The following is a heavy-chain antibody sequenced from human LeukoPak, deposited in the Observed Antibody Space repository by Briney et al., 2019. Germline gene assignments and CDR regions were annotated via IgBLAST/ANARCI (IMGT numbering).Heavy chain of an antibody. Sequence: PGGSLTLSCAVSGFTFSDYYMSWLRPAPGGGGEWVSYISSSGSTIYYAPPVEGLFTISRDNAKDSLYLQMNSVRAEDTAVYYGAKIDYYGSGSCLDYWGQGTLVTVSS. V-gene: IGHV3-11*01. CDR3: AKIDYYGSGSCLDY. CDR2: ISSSGSTI. D-gene: IGHD3-10*01. CDR1: GFTFSDYY. J-gene: IGHJ4*02.